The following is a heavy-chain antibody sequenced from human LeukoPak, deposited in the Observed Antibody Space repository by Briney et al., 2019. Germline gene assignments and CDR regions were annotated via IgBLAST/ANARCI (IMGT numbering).Heavy chain of an antibody. CDR3: AKRPKEYYDFWS. Sequence: PGGSLRLSCAASGFTFSTFAMIWVRQPPGKGLEWVSSIFPSGGEIHYADSVRGRFTISRDNSKSTLSLQMNSLRAEDTAVYYCAKRPKEYYDFWSWGQGTLVTVSS. CDR2: IFPSGGEI. CDR1: GFTFSTFA. V-gene: IGHV3-23*01. D-gene: IGHD3-3*01. J-gene: IGHJ4*02.